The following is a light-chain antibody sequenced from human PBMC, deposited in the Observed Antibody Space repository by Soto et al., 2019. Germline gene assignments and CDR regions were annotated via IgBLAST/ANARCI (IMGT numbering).Light chain of an antibody. CDR1: QGIRND. CDR2: AAS. J-gene: IGKJ3*01. CDR3: LQKYFYPFT. V-gene: IGKV1-6*01. Sequence: AIQITQSPSSLSASVGDRVTITCRASQGIRNDLDWFQQKPGKAPKLLIYAASNLQSGVPARFSGSGSGTDFTLTISSXQPEDLATYYCLQKYFYPFTFGPGTKVDIK.